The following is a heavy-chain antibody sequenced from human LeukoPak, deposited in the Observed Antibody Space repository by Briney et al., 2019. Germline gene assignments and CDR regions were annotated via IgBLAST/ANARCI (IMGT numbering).Heavy chain of an antibody. D-gene: IGHD3-10*01. V-gene: IGHV4-59*08. J-gene: IGHJ4*02. CDR1: GFTFSSYA. CDR2: IYYSGST. Sequence: GSLRLSCAASGFTFSSYAMSWIRQPPGKGLEWIGYIYYSGSTNYNPSLKSRVTISVDTSKNQFSLKLSSVTAADTAVYYCARATYREVNYWGQGTLVTVSS. CDR3: ARATYREVNY.